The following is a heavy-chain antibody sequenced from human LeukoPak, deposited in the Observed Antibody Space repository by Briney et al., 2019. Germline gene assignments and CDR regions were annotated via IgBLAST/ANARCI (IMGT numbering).Heavy chain of an antibody. CDR1: GFTFSSYE. V-gene: IGHV3-48*03. CDR3: ARASSGWANNAFDI. Sequence: GGSLRLSCAASGFTFSSYEMNWVRQAPGKGLEWVSYISSRGSTIYYADSVKGRFTISRDNAKNSLYLQMNSLRAEDTAVYYCARASSGWANNAFDIWGQGTMVTVSS. J-gene: IGHJ3*02. CDR2: ISSRGSTI. D-gene: IGHD6-19*01.